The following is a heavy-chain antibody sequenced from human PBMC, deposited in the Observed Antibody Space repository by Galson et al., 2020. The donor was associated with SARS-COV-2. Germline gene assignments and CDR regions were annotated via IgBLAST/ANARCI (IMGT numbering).Heavy chain of an antibody. D-gene: IGHD3-9*01. J-gene: IGHJ4*02. CDR1: GFTFNNYA. CDR2: ISASGGST. Sequence: GESLKISCAASGFTFNNYAMSWVRQAPGTGLEWVSAISASGGSTYYTDSVKGRFTISRDNSKNTLFLQMNSLRAEDTAVFYCASAGYDILTGYPLHWGQGTLVTVSS. V-gene: IGHV3-23*01. CDR3: ASAGYDILTGYPLH.